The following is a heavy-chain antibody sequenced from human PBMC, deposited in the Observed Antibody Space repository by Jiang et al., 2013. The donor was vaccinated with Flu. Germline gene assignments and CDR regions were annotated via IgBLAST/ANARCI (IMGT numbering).Heavy chain of an antibody. CDR2: ISGSSGSI. V-gene: IGHV3-23*01. J-gene: IGHJ6*02. D-gene: IGHD6-6*01. CDR1: GFTFSSYA. CDR3: AKDLSTRPYYYYALDV. Sequence: ASGFTFSSYAMSWVRQAPGKGLEWVSAISGSSGSIYYADSVKGRFTISRDNSQNTLFLQMNSLRAEDSAVYYCAKDLSTRPYYYYALDVWGQGTTVTVSS.